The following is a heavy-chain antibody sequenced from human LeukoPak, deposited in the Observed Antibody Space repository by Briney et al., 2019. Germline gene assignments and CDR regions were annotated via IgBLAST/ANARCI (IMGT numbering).Heavy chain of an antibody. CDR2: IYYSGST. Sequence: PSETLSLTCTVSGGSVSSGSYHWSWLRQPPGKGLEWIGYIYYSGSTNYNPSLKSRVTISIDTSKNQFYLKLSSVTAADTAVYYCAGAYGDLSRWGQGTLVTVSS. D-gene: IGHD3-10*01. V-gene: IGHV4-61*01. CDR1: GGSVSSGSYH. CDR3: AGAYGDLSR. J-gene: IGHJ4*02.